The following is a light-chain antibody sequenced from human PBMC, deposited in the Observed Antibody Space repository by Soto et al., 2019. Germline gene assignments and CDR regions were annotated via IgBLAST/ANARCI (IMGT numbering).Light chain of an antibody. Sequence: DIQMTQSPSSVSASVVYRVTITFLASQGISSWLAWYQQKPGKAPKLLIYAASSLQSGVPSRFSGSGSGTEFTLTIASLQPDDFATYYCQQYETFSGTFGPGTKVDIK. CDR2: AAS. CDR1: QGISSW. CDR3: QQYETFSGT. J-gene: IGKJ1*01. V-gene: IGKV1-12*01.